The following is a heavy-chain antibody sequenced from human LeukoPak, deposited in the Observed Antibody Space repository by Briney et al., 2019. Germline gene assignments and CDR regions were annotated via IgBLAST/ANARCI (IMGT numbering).Heavy chain of an antibody. CDR1: GFTFSSYA. V-gene: IGHV3-23*01. D-gene: IGHD2-2*01. Sequence: GSLRLSCAASGFTFSSYAMSWVRQAPGKGLEWISAISGSGGRTYYADSVKGRFTISRDNSKNTSYLQMNNLRAEDTAVYYCAKVDIVVVPAATNWFDPWGQGTLVTVSS. J-gene: IGHJ5*02. CDR3: AKVDIVVVPAATNWFDP. CDR2: ISGSGGRT.